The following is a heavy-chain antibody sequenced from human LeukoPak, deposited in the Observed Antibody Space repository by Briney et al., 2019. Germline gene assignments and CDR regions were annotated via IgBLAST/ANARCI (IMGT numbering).Heavy chain of an antibody. J-gene: IGHJ4*02. Sequence: GGSLRLSCAASGFTFSNYAMSWVRQAPGKGLEWVSAISGSGGSTYYADSVKGRFTISRDNSKNTLYLQMNSLRAEDTAVYYCAKGGKWDVTPFDYWGQGTLVTVSS. V-gene: IGHV3-23*01. CDR1: GFTFSNYA. CDR3: AKGGKWDVTPFDY. D-gene: IGHD1-26*01. CDR2: ISGSGGST.